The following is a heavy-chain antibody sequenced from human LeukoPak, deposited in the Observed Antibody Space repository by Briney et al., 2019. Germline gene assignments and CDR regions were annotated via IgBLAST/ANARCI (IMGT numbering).Heavy chain of an antibody. V-gene: IGHV3-30*02. CDR1: GFTFNNFG. CDR3: AKVSGNSYYYFDS. CDR2: VRSGGTDK. J-gene: IGHJ4*02. D-gene: IGHD3-22*01. Sequence: PGGSLRLSCAASGFTFNNFGMHWIRQAPGKGLEWVALVRSGGTDKYYADSVKGRFTISRDNSKNTLFLQMNSLRADDTAVYYCAKVSGNSYYYFDSWGQGSLVTVSS.